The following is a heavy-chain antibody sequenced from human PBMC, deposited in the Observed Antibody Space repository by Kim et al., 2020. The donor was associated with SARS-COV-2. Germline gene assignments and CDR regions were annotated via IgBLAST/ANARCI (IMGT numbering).Heavy chain of an antibody. CDR1: GFTFSSYS. CDR3: AGGGWGGSYCGDAFDI. D-gene: IGHD1-26*01. Sequence: GGSLRLSCAASGFTFSSYSMNWVRQAPGKGLEWVSYISSSSSTIYYADSVKGRFTISRDNAKNSLYLQMNSLRAEDTAVYYCAGGGWGGSYCGDAFDIWGQGTMVTVSS. V-gene: IGHV3-48*04. CDR2: ISSSSSTI. J-gene: IGHJ3*02.